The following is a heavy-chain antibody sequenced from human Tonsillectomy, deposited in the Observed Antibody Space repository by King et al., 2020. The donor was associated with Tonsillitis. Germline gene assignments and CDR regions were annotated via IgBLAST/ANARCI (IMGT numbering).Heavy chain of an antibody. D-gene: IGHD6-13*01. CDR1: GFTFSSYA. J-gene: IGHJ4*02. CDR2: IYSGGSST. Sequence: VQLVESGGGLVQPGGSLRLSCAASGFTFSSYAMSWVRQAPGKGLEWVSVIYSGGSSTYYADSVKGRFTISRDNSKNTLYLQMNSLRAEDTAVYYCAKDLLTGIAAAGTDYWGQGTLVTVSS. V-gene: IGHV3-23*03. CDR3: AKDLLTGIAAAGTDY.